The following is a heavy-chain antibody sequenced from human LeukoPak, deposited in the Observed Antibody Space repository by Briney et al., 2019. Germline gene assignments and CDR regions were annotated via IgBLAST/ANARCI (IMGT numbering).Heavy chain of an antibody. CDR1: GFTFDDYA. Sequence: PGGSLRLSCAASGFTFDDYAMHWGRQAPGKGLEWVSLISGDGGSTYYADSVKGRFTISRDNSKNSLYLQMNSLRTEDTALYYCAKDLLWFGEAYYYYYGMDVWGQGTTVTVSS. CDR3: AKDLLWFGEAYYYYYGMDV. J-gene: IGHJ6*02. V-gene: IGHV3-43*02. CDR2: ISGDGGST. D-gene: IGHD3-10*01.